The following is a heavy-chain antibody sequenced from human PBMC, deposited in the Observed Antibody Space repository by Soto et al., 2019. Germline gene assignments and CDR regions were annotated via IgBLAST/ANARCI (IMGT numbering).Heavy chain of an antibody. CDR3: SREAIVAENWFDP. Sequence: QVQLVQSGAEVKRPGASVKVSCRASGYTFVDYALHWVRQAPGQGLEWVGWLNPNTGNIKYSHKFEDRVSITRDTATSTAYMELRGLGSEDTAVYFCSREAIVAENWFDPWGQGTLVTVSS. V-gene: IGHV1-3*01. J-gene: IGHJ5*02. D-gene: IGHD5-12*01. CDR2: LNPNTGNI. CDR1: GYTFVDYA.